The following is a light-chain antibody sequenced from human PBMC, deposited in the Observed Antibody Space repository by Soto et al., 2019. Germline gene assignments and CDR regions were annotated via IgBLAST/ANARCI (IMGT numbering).Light chain of an antibody. CDR2: KAS. J-gene: IGKJ4*01. CDR1: QSISSW. CDR3: QQYNSYPLT. Sequence: DIQMTQSPSTLSASVGDRVTITCRASQSISSWLAWYQQKPGKAPNLLIYKASSLESGVPSRFSGSGSGTEFTLTISSLQPDDFATDYCQQYNSYPLTFGRGTKVEIK. V-gene: IGKV1-5*03.